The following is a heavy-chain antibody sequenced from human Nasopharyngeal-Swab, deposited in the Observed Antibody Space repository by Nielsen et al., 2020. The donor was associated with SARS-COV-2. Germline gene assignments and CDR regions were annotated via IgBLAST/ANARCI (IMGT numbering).Heavy chain of an antibody. CDR1: GSSISSVYY. J-gene: IGHJ4*02. CDR3: ARVYYDSSGYRED. D-gene: IGHD3-22*01. Sequence: SETLSLPCAVSGSSISSVYYWGWIRQPPGKGLEWIWRIYTSVSTNYNPSLKSRVTISVDTSKNQFSLKLSSVTAADTAVYYCARVYYDSSGYREDWGQGTLVTVSS. V-gene: IGHV4-38-2*01. CDR2: IYTSVST.